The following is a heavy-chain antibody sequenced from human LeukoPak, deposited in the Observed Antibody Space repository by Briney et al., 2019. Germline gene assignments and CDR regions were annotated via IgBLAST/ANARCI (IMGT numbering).Heavy chain of an antibody. CDR2: IYYSGST. J-gene: IGHJ4*02. CDR1: GGSISSYY. CDR3: ARLKYDSSGYTD. V-gene: IGHV4-59*01. D-gene: IGHD3-22*01. Sequence: SETLSLTCTVSGGSISSYYWSWIRQPPGKGLEWIGYIYYSGSTNYNPSLKSRVTISVDTSKSQFSLKLSSVTAADTAVYYCARLKYDSSGYTDWGQGTLVTVSS.